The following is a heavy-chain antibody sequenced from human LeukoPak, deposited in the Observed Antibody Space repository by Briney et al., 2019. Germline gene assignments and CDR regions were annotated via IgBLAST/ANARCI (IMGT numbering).Heavy chain of an antibody. CDR1: GFTFSSYA. D-gene: IGHD6-19*01. V-gene: IGHV3-23*01. CDR3: AKAVSAGTDY. CDR2: ISGSGGST. J-gene: IGHJ4*02. Sequence: GGSLRLSCAASGFTFSSYAMSWVRQAPGKGLEWVSAISGSGGSTYYADSVKGLFTISRDNSKNTLLLQINSLRADDTAVYYCAKAVSAGTDYWGQGTLVTVSS.